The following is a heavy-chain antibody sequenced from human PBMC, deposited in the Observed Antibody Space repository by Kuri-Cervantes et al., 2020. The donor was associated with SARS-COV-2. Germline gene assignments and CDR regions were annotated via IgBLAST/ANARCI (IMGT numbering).Heavy chain of an antibody. CDR2: IYYSGST. CDR1: GGSISSSSYY. J-gene: IGHJ4*02. CDR3: ARVPRPYYFDY. Sequence: GSLRLSCTVSGGSISSSSYYWGWMRQPPGKGLEWIGSIYYSGSTYYNPSLKSRVTISVDTSKNQFSLKLSSETGADTAVYYCARVPRPYYFDYWGQGTLVTVSS. V-gene: IGHV4-39*07.